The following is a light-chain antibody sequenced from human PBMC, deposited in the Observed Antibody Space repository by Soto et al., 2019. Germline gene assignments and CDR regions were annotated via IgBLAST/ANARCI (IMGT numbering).Light chain of an antibody. CDR1: SSEVGGYNQ. J-gene: IGLJ2*01. Sequence: QSALTQPASVTGSPGQSITISCTGTSSEVGGYNQVSWYQQHQSKAPRLIIFAVSNRPTGVSNRFSGSKSGNTASLTISGLQAEDEADYYCASYTARPSHSLVFGGGTKVTVL. CDR2: AVS. V-gene: IGLV2-14*01. CDR3: ASYTARPSHSLV.